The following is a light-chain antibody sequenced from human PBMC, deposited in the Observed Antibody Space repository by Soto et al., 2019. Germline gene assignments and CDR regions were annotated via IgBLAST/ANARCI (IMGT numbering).Light chain of an antibody. V-gene: IGKV3-11*01. CDR2: DVS. CDR1: ESVTNY. J-gene: IGKJ1*01. CDR3: QQRSDWPWT. Sequence: EIVLTQSAATLSFSPGERSTLSCRASESVTNYLAWYQQKPGQAPRLLVYDVSNRATGIPARFSGGGSGTDFTLTISNLDPEDFAVYYCQQRSDWPWTFGQGTKVDIK.